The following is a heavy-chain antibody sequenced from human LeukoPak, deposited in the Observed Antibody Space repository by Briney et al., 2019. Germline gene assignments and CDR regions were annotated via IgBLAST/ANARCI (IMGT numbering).Heavy chain of an antibody. Sequence: GGSLRLSCAASGFIFSSHGMNWVRRAPGKGLEWLSYISASGGTTYYADSVNGRFTISRDNAKNSLFLEMNSLRVDDTAMYFCARSSLERHYSFDFWGRGTLVTVSS. CDR3: ARSSLERHYSFDF. CDR1: GFIFSSHG. CDR2: ISASGGTT. D-gene: IGHD1-1*01. V-gene: IGHV3-48*01. J-gene: IGHJ4*02.